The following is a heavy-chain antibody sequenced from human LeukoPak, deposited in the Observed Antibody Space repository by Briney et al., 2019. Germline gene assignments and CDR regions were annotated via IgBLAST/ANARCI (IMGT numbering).Heavy chain of an antibody. V-gene: IGHV3-66*01. CDR3: ARGRGDPHEYDY. J-gene: IGHJ4*02. CDR2: IYSGGTI. CDR1: GFTVSRNS. Sequence: GGSLRLSCAASGFTVSRNSMSWVRQAPGKGLDWVSVIYSGGTIYYADSVKGRFTISRDNSKNTLYLQMDSLRAEDTAVYYCARGRGDPHEYDYWGQGTLVTVSS. D-gene: IGHD3-10*01.